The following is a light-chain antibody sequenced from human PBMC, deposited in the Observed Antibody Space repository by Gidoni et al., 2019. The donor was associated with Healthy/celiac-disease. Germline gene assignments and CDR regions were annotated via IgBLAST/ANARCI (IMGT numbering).Light chain of an antibody. V-gene: IGKV3-20*01. Sequence: EIGFTLSPGTLSLSPGERATLSGRASQSVSSSYLAWYQQKPGQAPRLLIYGASSRATGIPDRCSGSGSGTDFTLTISRLEPEDFAVYYCQQYSSSPLFTFXPXTKVXIK. CDR2: GAS. J-gene: IGKJ3*01. CDR3: QQYSSSPLFT. CDR1: QSVSSSY.